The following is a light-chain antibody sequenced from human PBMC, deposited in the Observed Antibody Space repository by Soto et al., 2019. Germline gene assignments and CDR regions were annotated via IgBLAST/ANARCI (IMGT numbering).Light chain of an antibody. J-gene: IGKJ3*01. CDR1: QALNTR. V-gene: IGKV3-20*01. CDR2: GAS. CDR3: QQYGSSPT. Sequence: EIVLTQSPATLSAFPGDRVTLSCRASQALNTRLAWYQHKPGQAPRLLIYGASSRATGIPDRFSGSGSGTDFTLTISRLEPEDFAVYYCQQYGSSPTFGPGTKVDIK.